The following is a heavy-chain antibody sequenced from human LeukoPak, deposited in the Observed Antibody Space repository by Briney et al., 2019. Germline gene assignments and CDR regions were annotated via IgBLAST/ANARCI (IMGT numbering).Heavy chain of an antibody. V-gene: IGHV1-18*01. CDR3: ARGGDCSSTSCYRFDP. Sequence: ASVKVSCKATGYTFTSYGISWVRQARGQGLEWMGWISAYNGNTNYAQKLQGRVTMTTDTSTSTAYMELRSLRSDDTAVYYCARGGDCSSTSCYRFDPWGQGTLVTVSS. CDR2: ISAYNGNT. D-gene: IGHD2-2*03. CDR1: GYTFTSYG. J-gene: IGHJ5*02.